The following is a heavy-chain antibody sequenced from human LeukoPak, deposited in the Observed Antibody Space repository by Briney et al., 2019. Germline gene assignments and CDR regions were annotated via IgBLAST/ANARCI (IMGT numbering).Heavy chain of an antibody. CDR1: GGSISSGGYP. CDR2: IYHSGST. D-gene: IGHD2-2*01. Sequence: SQTLSLTCAVSGGSISSGGYPWSWIRQPPGTGLEWIGYIYHSGSTYYNPSLKSRVTISVDRSKNQFSLKLSSVTAADTAVYYCARGDCSSTSCLFDPWGQGTLVTVSS. J-gene: IGHJ5*02. CDR3: ARGDCSSTSCLFDP. V-gene: IGHV4-30-2*01.